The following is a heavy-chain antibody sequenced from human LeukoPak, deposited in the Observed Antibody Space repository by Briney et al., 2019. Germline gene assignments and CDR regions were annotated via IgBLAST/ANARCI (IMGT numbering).Heavy chain of an antibody. CDR3: ARVVGGLRLGELSPYFDY. D-gene: IGHD3-16*02. V-gene: IGHV4-39*07. Sequence: PSETLSLTCTVSGGSIISSSDYWGWIRQPPGKGLEWIAAIYYTGSTYYNPSLRSRVTVSVDTSKNQFSLRLTSVTAADTAVYYCARVVGGLRLGELSPYFDYWGQGTLVTVSS. CDR2: IYYTGST. CDR1: GGSIISSSDY. J-gene: IGHJ4*02.